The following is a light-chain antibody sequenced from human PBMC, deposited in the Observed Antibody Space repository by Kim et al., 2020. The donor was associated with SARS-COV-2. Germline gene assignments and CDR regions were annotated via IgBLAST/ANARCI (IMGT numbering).Light chain of an antibody. CDR3: QQRSNWYT. V-gene: IGKV3-11*01. J-gene: IGKJ2*01. CDR1: QSVSSY. CDR2: DAS. Sequence: LSLSPGERAPLSCRASQSVSSYLAWYQHKPGQAPRLLIYDASHRVTGIPARFSGSGSGTDFTLTISSLEPEDFAVYYCQQRSNWYTFGQGTKLEI.